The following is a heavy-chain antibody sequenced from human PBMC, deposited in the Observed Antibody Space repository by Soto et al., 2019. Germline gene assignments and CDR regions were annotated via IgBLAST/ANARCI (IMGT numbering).Heavy chain of an antibody. D-gene: IGHD6-19*01. CDR1: GGSISSSSYY. Sequence: PSETLSLTCTVSGGSISSSSYYWGWIRQPPGKGLEWIGSIYYSGSTYYNPSLKSRVTISVDTSKNQFSLKVTSVTAADTAMYYCASLLYSSSWLDFWDQGTLVTVSS. J-gene: IGHJ5*01. CDR2: IYYSGST. V-gene: IGHV4-39*01. CDR3: ASLLYSSSWLDF.